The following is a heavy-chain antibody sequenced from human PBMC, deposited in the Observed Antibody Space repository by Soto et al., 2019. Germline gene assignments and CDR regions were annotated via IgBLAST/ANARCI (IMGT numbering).Heavy chain of an antibody. D-gene: IGHD3-22*01. V-gene: IGHV4-39*01. J-gene: IGHJ3*02. CDR3: AGEKGRITMIVVVITPPHAFDI. CDR2: IYYSGST. CDR1: GGSISSSSYY. Sequence: SETLSLTCTVSGGSISSSSYYWGWIRQPPGKGLEWIGSIYYSGSTYYNPSLKSRVTISVDTSKNQFSLKLSSVAAADTAVYYCAGEKGRITMIVVVITPPHAFDIWGQGTMVTVSS.